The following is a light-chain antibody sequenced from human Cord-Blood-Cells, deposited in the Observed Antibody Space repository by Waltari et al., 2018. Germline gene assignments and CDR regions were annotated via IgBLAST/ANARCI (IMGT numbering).Light chain of an antibody. V-gene: IGLV2-11*01. J-gene: IGLJ2*01. Sequence: SALTQPRPVSGSPGQSVTISRTGTSRSVGGYNYVSLYHQHPGKAHKLMNYDVRKRPAGVPDRFSGSKSGNTASLTISGLQAEDEADYYCCSYAGSYVVFGGGTKLTVL. CDR1: SRSVGGYNY. CDR2: DVR. CDR3: CSYAGSYVV.